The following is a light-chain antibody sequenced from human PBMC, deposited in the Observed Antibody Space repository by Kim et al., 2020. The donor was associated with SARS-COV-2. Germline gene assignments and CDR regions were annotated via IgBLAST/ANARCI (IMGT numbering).Light chain of an antibody. CDR3: QSYDSSLSGVV. CDR1: SSSIGAGYE. V-gene: IGLV1-40*01. Sequence: QGVTISCAGGSSSIGAGYEGRWYQQIPGTAPKRRIYGNSNRPSGVPDRFSGSKAGTSASLASTGLQAEDEADYDCQSYDSSLSGVVFGGGTKVTVL. J-gene: IGLJ2*01. CDR2: GNS.